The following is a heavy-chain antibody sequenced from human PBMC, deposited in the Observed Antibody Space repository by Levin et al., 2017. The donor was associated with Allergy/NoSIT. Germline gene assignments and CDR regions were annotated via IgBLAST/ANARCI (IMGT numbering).Heavy chain of an antibody. CDR3: ARGLPRYCSGGSCRKEDCQH. D-gene: IGHD2-15*01. CDR1: GFTFSSYS. CDR2: ISSSSSTI. J-gene: IGHJ1*01. Sequence: GGSLRLSCAASGFTFSSYSMNWVRQAPGKGLEWVSYISSSSSTIYYADSVKGRFTISRDNAKNSLYLQMNSLRDEDTAVYYCARGLPRYCSGGSCRKEDCQHWGQGTLVTVSS. V-gene: IGHV3-48*02.